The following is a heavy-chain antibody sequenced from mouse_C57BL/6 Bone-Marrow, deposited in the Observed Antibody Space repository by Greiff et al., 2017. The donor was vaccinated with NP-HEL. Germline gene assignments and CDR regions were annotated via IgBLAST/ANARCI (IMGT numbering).Heavy chain of an antibody. CDR1: GYTFTDYY. CDR2: INPYNGGT. D-gene: IGHD3-2*02. V-gene: IGHV1-19*01. J-gene: IGHJ3*01. Sequence: VQLQQSGPVLVKPGASVKMSCKASGYTFTDYYMNWVKQSHGKSLEWIGVINPYNGGTSYNQKFKGKATLTVDKSSSTAYMELNSLTSEDSAVYYCASQLRLQFAYWGQGTLVTVSA. CDR3: ASQLRLQFAY.